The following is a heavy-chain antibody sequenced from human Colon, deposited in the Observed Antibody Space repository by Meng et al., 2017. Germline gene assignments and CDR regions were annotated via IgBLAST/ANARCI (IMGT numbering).Heavy chain of an antibody. CDR2: IKEDGRET. J-gene: IGHJ4*02. V-gene: IGHV3-7*01. CDR3: ARGRGVYSYEVFRSYFDS. CDR1: GFIYSAFW. Sequence: VGCCGGLVQAGGSPVLSCVVSGFIYSAFWSSWVRQAPGKGVEWVANIKEDGRETNYADSVKGRFTISRDNAKNSLYLQINSLRAEDTAVYYCARGRGVYSYEVFRSYFDSWGQGTLVTVSS. D-gene: IGHD5-18*01.